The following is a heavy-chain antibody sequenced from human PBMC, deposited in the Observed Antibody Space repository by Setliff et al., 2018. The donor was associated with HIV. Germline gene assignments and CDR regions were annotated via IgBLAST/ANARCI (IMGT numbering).Heavy chain of an antibody. Sequence: GGSLRLSCAASGFTFNNYWMSWVRQAPGKGLEWVANIKQDGSEKYYVDSVKGRFTISRDNAKNSLYLQMNSLRAEDTAVYYCARVYDSSGYSLSIPGYWGQGTLVTVSS. CDR1: GFTFNNYW. V-gene: IGHV3-7*01. CDR2: IKQDGSEK. D-gene: IGHD3-22*01. CDR3: ARVYDSSGYSLSIPGY. J-gene: IGHJ4*01.